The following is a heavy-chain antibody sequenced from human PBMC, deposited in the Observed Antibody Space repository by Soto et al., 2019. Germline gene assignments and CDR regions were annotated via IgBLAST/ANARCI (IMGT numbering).Heavy chain of an antibody. CDR1: GFTVSSNY. V-gene: IGHV3-66*01. J-gene: IGHJ6*02. CDR2: IYSGGST. D-gene: IGHD3-10*01. CDR3: ARELAPGYYYGMDV. Sequence: ASLRLSCAASGFTVSSNYMSWVSQATGKGLEWVSVIYSGGSTYYADSVKGRFTISRDNSKNTLYLQMNSLRAEDTAVYYCARELAPGYYYGMDVWGQGT.